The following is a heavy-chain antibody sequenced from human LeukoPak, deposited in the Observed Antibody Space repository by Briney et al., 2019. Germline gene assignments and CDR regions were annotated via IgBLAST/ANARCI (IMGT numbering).Heavy chain of an antibody. D-gene: IGHD2-15*01. CDR3: AKLEVGYCSGGSCPSFDY. Sequence: GGSLRLSCAASGFTVSSNYMSWVRQAPGKGLEWVSVIYSGGSTYYADSVKGRFTISRDNSKNTLYLQMNSLRAEDTAVYYCAKLEVGYCSGGSCPSFDYWGQGTLVTVSS. J-gene: IGHJ4*02. CDR1: GFTVSSNY. CDR2: IYSGGST. V-gene: IGHV3-53*01.